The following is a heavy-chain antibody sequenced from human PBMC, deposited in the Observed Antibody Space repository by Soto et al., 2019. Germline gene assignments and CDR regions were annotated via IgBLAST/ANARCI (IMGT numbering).Heavy chain of an antibody. V-gene: IGHV6-1*01. CDR1: GDSVASNRAA. D-gene: IGHD2-2*01. J-gene: IGHJ4*02. Sequence: SQTLSLTCVISGDSVASNRAAWNWVRQSPSRGLEWLGRTYCRSEWKNDYALSVNSRITINPDTSKNQLSLQLSSVTPEDTAVYYCVRGVDASFDYWGQGTLVTVSS. CDR3: VRGVDASFDY. CDR2: TYCRSEWKN.